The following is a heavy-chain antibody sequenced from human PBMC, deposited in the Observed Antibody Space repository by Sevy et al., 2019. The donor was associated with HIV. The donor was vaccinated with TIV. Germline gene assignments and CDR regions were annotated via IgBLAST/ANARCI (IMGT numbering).Heavy chain of an antibody. V-gene: IGHV3-20*04. CDR1: GFTFDDYG. CDR2: INWNGGST. Sequence: GGSLRLSCAASGFTFDDYGMSWVRQAPGKGLEWVSGINWNGGSTGYADSVKGRFTISRDNAKNSLYLQMNSLRAEDTALYYCARLLGNRDYYYDGMDVWGQGTTVTVSS. D-gene: IGHD7-27*01. CDR3: ARLLGNRDYYYDGMDV. J-gene: IGHJ6*02.